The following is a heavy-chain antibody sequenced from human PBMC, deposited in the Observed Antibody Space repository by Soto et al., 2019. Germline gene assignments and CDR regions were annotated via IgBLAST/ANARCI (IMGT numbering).Heavy chain of an antibody. J-gene: IGHJ4*02. CDR3: ARGKWLDNS. CDR1: GGSFSDYS. CDR2: ISDGGNT. D-gene: IGHD6-19*01. V-gene: IGHV4-34*02. Sequence: QVRLQQWGAGLLKPSETLSLTCAVYGGSFSDYSWSWIRQPPGKGLEWIGEISDGGNTNYNPSLKSRVTISVNTSKNQFYLRLESVAAADTAVYYCARGKWLDNSWGQGTLVTVSS.